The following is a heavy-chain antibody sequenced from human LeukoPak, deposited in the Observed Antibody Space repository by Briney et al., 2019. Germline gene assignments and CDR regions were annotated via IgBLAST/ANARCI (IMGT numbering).Heavy chain of an antibody. CDR3: ARDGERDYGDSNGAFDI. Sequence: GGSLRLSCAASGFTFSSYEMNWVRQAPGKGLEWVSCISSSGSTIYYADSVKGRFTISRDNAKNSLYLQMNSLRAEDTAVYYCARDGERDYGDSNGAFDIWGQGTMVTVSS. D-gene: IGHD4-17*01. J-gene: IGHJ3*02. CDR1: GFTFSSYE. V-gene: IGHV3-48*03. CDR2: ISSSGSTI.